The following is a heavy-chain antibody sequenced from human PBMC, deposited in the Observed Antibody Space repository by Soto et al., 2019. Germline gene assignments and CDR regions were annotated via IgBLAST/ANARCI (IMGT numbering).Heavy chain of an antibody. J-gene: IGHJ6*03. Sequence: QVQLVQSGAEVKKPGSSVKVSCKASGGTFSSYTISWVRQAPGQGLEWMGRIIPILGIANYAQKFQGRVTITADKSTRTAHREQSSLKSEDPAVYYWARERELRQGHYSYYMNVWEKGTPVTVPS. V-gene: IGHV1-69*08. CDR3: ARERELRQGHYSYYMNV. D-gene: IGHD1-7*01. CDR2: IIPILGIA. CDR1: GGTFSSYT.